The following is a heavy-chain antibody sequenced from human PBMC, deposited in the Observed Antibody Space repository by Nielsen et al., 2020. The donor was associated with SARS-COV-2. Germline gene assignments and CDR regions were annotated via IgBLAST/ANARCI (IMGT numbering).Heavy chain of an antibody. CDR2: TYYRSKWYN. CDR1: GASVSSSSAA. J-gene: IGHJ6*03. D-gene: IGHD4-17*01. Sequence: SETLSLTCAISGASVSSSSAAWNWIRQSPSRGLEWLGRTYYRSKWYNDYAVSVKSRITINPDTSKNQLSLHLNSVTPEDTAVYYCARARGAYGDYYYYYYTDVWGKGTTVTVSS. V-gene: IGHV6-1*01. CDR3: ARARGAYGDYYYYYYTDV.